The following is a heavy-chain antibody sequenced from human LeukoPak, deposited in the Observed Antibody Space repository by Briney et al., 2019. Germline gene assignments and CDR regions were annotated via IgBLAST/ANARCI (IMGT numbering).Heavy chain of an antibody. D-gene: IGHD3-22*01. CDR3: AHGPYYYDSSGYYIHFDY. CDR2: IYWNDDK. V-gene: IGHV2-5*01. Sequence: SGPTLVNPTQTLTLTCTFSGFSLSTSGVGVGWIRQPPGKALEWLALIYWNDDKRYSPSLKSRLTITKDTSKNQVVLTMTNMDPVDTATYYRAHGPYYYDSSGYYIHFDYWGQGTLVTVSS. CDR1: GFSLSTSGVG. J-gene: IGHJ4*02.